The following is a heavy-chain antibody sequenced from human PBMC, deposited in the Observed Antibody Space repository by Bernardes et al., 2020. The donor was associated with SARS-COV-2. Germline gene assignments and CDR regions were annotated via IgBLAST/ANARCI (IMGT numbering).Heavy chain of an antibody. CDR2: ITGCGMYI. V-gene: IGHV3-21*01. CDR3: ARDVGGTDWRLGFDV. D-gene: IGHD3-9*01. Sequence: GVSLTLSCVACGFTFSNYLFSWFRQAPGKGLEWVSSITGCGMYIHYGDSVRGRFTTSRNNTRTSVFLQMERLRAEDTAVYYCARDVGGTDWRLGFDVRGPGTMVHVSS. CDR1: GFTFSNYL. J-gene: IGHJ3*01.